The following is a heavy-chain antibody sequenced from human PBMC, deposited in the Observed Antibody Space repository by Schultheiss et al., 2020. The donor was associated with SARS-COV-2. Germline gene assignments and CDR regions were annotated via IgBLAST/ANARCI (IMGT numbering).Heavy chain of an antibody. CDR2: ISSSGSTI. CDR1: GFTFSSYE. D-gene: IGHD6-13*01. Sequence: GGSLRLSCAASGFTFSSYEMNWVRQAPGKGLEWVSYISSSGSTIYYADSVKGRFTISRDNAKNSLYLQMNSLRAEDTAVYYCARDGGIAAAFDYWGQGTLVTVSS. CDR3: ARDGGIAAAFDY. J-gene: IGHJ4*02. V-gene: IGHV3-48*03.